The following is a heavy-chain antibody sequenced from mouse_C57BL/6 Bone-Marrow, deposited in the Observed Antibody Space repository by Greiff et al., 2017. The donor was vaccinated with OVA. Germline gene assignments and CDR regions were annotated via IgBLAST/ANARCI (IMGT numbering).Heavy chain of an antibody. CDR2: IDPNNGGT. CDR1: GYTFTDYN. J-gene: IGHJ2*01. D-gene: IGHD4-1*01. CDR3: ATANWGFDY. Sequence: EVLLEESGPELVKPGASVKISCKASGYTFTDYNMHWVKQSPGQSLEWIGDIDPNNGGTIYNQKFKGKATLTVDKSSSTAYLQLRSLTSEDSAVYYCATANWGFDYWGQGTTLTVSS. V-gene: IGHV1-18*01.